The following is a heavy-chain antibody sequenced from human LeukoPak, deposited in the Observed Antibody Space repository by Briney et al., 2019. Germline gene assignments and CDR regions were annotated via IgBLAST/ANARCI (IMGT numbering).Heavy chain of an antibody. J-gene: IGHJ3*02. Sequence: GGSLRLSCAASGFTFSSYGMHWVRQAPGKGLEWVAVISYDGSSKYYADSVKGRFTISRDNSKNTLYLQMNSLRAEDTAVYYCAKALGRQQLPGDAFDIWGQGTMVTVSS. CDR3: AKALGRQQLPGDAFDI. D-gene: IGHD6-13*01. CDR1: GFTFSSYG. V-gene: IGHV3-30*18. CDR2: ISYDGSSK.